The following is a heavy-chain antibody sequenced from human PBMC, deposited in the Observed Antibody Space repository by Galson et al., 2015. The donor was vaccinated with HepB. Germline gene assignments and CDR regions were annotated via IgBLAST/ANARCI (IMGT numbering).Heavy chain of an antibody. J-gene: IGHJ6*02. Sequence: SVKVSCKASGYTFTSYDINWVRQATGQGLEWMGWMNPNSGNTGYAQKFQGRVTMTRNTSISTAYMELSSLRSEDTAVYYCARSVTLLWFGEFLDYYYYYGMDVWGQGTTVTVSS. CDR1: GYTFTSYD. CDR3: ARSVTLLWFGEFLDYYYYYGMDV. V-gene: IGHV1-8*01. D-gene: IGHD3-10*01. CDR2: MNPNSGNT.